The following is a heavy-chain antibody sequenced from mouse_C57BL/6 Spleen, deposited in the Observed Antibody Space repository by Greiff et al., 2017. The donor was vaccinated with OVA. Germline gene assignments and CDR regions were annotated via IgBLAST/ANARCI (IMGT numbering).Heavy chain of an antibody. V-gene: IGHV1-61*01. D-gene: IGHD2-4*01. CDR1: GYTFTSYW. J-gene: IGHJ4*01. CDR3: AGSLGYDYGYAMDY. CDR2: IYPSDSET. Sequence: QVQLQQPGAELVRPGSSVKLSCKASGYTFTSYWMDWVKQRPGQGLEWIGNIYPSDSETHYNQKFKDKATLTVDKSSSTAYMQLSSLTSEDSAVYYCAGSLGYDYGYAMDYWGQGTSVTVSS.